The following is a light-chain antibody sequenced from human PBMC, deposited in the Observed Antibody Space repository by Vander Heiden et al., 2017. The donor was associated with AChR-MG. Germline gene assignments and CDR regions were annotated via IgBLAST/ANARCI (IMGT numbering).Light chain of an antibody. Sequence: EIVLTQSPGTLSLSPGERATLPCRASQSVSSNYLAWYQQKPGQAPRILIYGASRRATGIPDRCSGSGSGTDFTLTISRLEPEDFAVYYCQQFVSPLTFGGGTKVDIK. CDR3: QQFVSPLT. J-gene: IGKJ4*01. CDR1: QSVSSNY. V-gene: IGKV3-20*01. CDR2: GAS.